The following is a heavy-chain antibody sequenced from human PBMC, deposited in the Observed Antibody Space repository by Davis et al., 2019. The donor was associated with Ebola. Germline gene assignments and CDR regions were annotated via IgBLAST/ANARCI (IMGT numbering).Heavy chain of an antibody. J-gene: IGHJ5*02. Sequence: ESLKISCAASGFTFSSYAMHWVRQAPGKGLEWIAFISNGGRTIYNPSLRGRVTISIDTSKNQFSLKLSSVTAADTAVYYCARHAPTYYYDSSGYYSPPNWFDPWGQGTLVTVSS. CDR2: ISNGGRT. D-gene: IGHD3-22*01. CDR3: ARHAPTYYYDSSGYYSPPNWFDP. V-gene: IGHV4-59*08. CDR1: GFTFSSYA.